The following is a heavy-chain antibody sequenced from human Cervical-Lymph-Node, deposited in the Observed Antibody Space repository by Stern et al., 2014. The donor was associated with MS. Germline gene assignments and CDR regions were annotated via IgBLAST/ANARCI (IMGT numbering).Heavy chain of an antibody. D-gene: IGHD1-26*01. Sequence: QVQLVESGAEVKKPGSSVKVSCKASGDTFSSYAIHWVRQVPGQGLEWMGGITTVFGTTNYAQKFQGRVTITADKSTNTAYMELMDLRSEDSAVYYCARGSGLVGYFDYWGQGTLVSVSS. CDR3: ARGSGLVGYFDY. CDR1: GDTFSSYA. J-gene: IGHJ4*02. V-gene: IGHV1-69*06. CDR2: ITTVFGTT.